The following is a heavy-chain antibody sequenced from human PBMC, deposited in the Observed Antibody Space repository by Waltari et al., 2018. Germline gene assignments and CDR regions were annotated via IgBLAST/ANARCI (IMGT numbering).Heavy chain of an antibody. D-gene: IGHD3-22*01. CDR2: IIPILGIA. V-gene: IGHV1-69*04. CDR1: GGTFSSYA. J-gene: IGHJ4*02. CDR3: ARSSYYYDSSGYYSPVLDY. Sequence: QVQLVQSGAEVKKPGSSVKVSCKASGGTFSSYAISWVRQAPGPGLEWMGGIIPILGIANYAQKFQGRVTITADESTSTAYMELSSLRSEDTAVYYCARSSYYYDSSGYYSPVLDYWGQGTLVTVSS.